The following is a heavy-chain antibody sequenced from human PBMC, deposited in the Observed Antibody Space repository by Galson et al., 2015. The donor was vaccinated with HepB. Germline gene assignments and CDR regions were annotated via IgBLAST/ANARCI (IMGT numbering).Heavy chain of an antibody. CDR2: ISSSSSTI. D-gene: IGHD3-22*01. Sequence: SLRLSCAASGFTFSSYSMNWVRQAPGKGLEWVSYISSSSSTIYYADSVKGRFTISRDNAKNSLYLQMNSLRDEDTAVYYCARGGDYYYDSSGYYPFDYWGQGTLVTVSS. CDR1: GFTFSSYS. J-gene: IGHJ4*02. CDR3: ARGGDYYYDSSGYYPFDY. V-gene: IGHV3-48*02.